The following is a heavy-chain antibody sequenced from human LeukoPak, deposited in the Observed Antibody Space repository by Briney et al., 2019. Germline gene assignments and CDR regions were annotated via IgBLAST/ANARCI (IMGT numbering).Heavy chain of an antibody. CDR1: GFTFSSYG. J-gene: IGHJ3*02. Sequence: GGSRRLSCAASGFTFSSYGMHWVRQAPGKGLEWVAVISYDGSNKYYADSVKGRFTISRDNSKNTLYLQMNSLRAEDTAVYYCAKVRATMIVANAFDIWGQGTMVTVSS. CDR2: ISYDGSNK. V-gene: IGHV3-30*18. CDR3: AKVRATMIVANAFDI. D-gene: IGHD3-22*01.